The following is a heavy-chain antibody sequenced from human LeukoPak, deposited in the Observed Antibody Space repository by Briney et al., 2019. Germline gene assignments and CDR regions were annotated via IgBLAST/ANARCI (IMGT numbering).Heavy chain of an antibody. J-gene: IGHJ3*01. V-gene: IGHV4-4*07. CDR1: GAYSSNYY. D-gene: IGHD3-22*01. CDR2: LHASEST. Sequence: PSETLSLTCTVSGAYSSNYYWTWVLQTAAQGLEWIVRLHASESTIYNPSLKSRVTMSLDTSKYQMSLTLTSVTAADSAIYYCASLSSGAGFDVWGQGTVVTVSS. CDR3: ASLSSGAGFDV.